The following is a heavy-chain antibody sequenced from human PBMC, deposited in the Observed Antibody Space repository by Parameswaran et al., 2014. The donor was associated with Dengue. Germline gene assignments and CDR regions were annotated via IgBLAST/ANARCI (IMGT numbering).Heavy chain of an antibody. Sequence: VRQMPGKGLEWVANMKQDGSEKYYVDSVKGRFTISRDNAKNSLYLQMNSLRAEDTAVYYCARDGNHYYDSSGYYYDDEYYYYYYGMDVWGQGTTVTVSS. J-gene: IGHJ6*02. CDR3: ARDGNHYYDSSGYYYDDEYYYYYYGMDV. V-gene: IGHV3-7*04. CDR2: MKQDGSEK. D-gene: IGHD3-22*01.